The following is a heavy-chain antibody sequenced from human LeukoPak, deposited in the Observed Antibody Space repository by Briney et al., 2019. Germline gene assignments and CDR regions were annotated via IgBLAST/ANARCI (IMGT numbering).Heavy chain of an antibody. D-gene: IGHD3-22*01. J-gene: IGHJ4*02. CDR2: LYSNGNT. V-gene: IGHV3-53*01. CDR3: ARDYYDGSAYYSYYEY. Sequence: GGSLRLSCAASGFTVSSKYMSWVRQAPGKGLEWVSTLYSNGNTYYADSVKGRFTISRDNSKNTLSLQMNSLRAEDTAVYYCARDYYDGSAYYSYYEYWGQGTLVTVSS. CDR1: GFTVSSKY.